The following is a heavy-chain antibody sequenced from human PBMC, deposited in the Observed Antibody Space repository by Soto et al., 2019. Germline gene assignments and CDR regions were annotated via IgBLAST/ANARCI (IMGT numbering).Heavy chain of an antibody. CDR2: IYPGDSDT. CDR1: GYSFTSYW. Sequence: GESLKISCKGSGYSFTSYWIAWVRQMPGKGLEWMGIIYPGDSDTRYSPSFQGQVTISADKSISTAYVQWSSLKASDTAMYYCARHFCSGGSCYNGMDVWGQGTMVTVSS. CDR3: ARHFCSGGSCYNGMDV. J-gene: IGHJ6*02. V-gene: IGHV5-51*01. D-gene: IGHD2-15*01.